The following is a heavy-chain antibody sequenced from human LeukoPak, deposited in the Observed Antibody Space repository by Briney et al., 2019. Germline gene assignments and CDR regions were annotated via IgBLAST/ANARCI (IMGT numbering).Heavy chain of an antibody. V-gene: IGHV1-69*13. CDR1: GYTFTSYG. J-gene: IGHJ4*02. D-gene: IGHD5-24*01. Sequence: GASVKVSCKASGYTFTSYGISWVRQAPGQGLEWMGGIIPIFGTANYAQKFQGRVTITADESTSTAYMELSSLRSEDTAVYYCARELGDGDYWGQGTLVTVSS. CDR2: IIPIFGTA. CDR3: ARELGDGDY.